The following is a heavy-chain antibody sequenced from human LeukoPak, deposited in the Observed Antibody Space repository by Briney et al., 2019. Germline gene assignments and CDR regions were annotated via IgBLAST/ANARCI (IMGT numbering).Heavy chain of an antibody. CDR1: GDSISGYY. D-gene: IGHD3-16*01. J-gene: IGHJ4*02. CDR3: ARHRFGHLFDY. V-gene: IGHV4-59*01. CDR2: VYHTGHT. Sequence: SETLSITCTVSGDSISGYYWSWIRQPPGKGLEWIGYVYHTGHTHYSPSLKSRVTVSLDTSRNQVSLILSSVTAADTAVYYCARHRFGHLFDYWGQGTLVFVSS.